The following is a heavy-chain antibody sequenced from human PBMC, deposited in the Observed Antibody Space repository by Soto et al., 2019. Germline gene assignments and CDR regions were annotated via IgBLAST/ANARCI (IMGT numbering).Heavy chain of an antibody. D-gene: IGHD3-10*01. Sequence: ASVKVSCKASGGTFSSYAISWVRQAPGQGLEWMGAVTPIFGTANYAQKFQGRDRITADESTSTAYLDLRSLRSDGTAVYYCARAAAGSGYYYYYGMDVWGQGTTVTVSS. CDR1: GGTFSSYA. V-gene: IGHV1-69*13. J-gene: IGHJ6*02. CDR2: VTPIFGTA. CDR3: ARAAAGSGYYYYYGMDV.